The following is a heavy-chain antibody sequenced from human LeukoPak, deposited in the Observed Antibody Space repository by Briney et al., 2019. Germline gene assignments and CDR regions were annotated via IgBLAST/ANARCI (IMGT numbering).Heavy chain of an antibody. CDR1: GYTFTSYG. CDR3: ARDETGTGDY. CDR2: INPNSGGT. J-gene: IGHJ4*02. D-gene: IGHD1-7*01. V-gene: IGHV1-2*02. Sequence: SVKVSCKASGYTFTSYGISWVRQAPGQGLEWMGWINPNSGGTNYAQKFQGRVTMTRDTSISTAYMELSRLRSDDTAVYYCARDETGTGDYWGQGTLVTVSS.